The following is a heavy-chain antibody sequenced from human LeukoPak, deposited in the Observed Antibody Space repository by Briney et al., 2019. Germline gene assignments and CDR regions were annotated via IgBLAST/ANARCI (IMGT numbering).Heavy chain of an antibody. J-gene: IGHJ5*02. CDR1: GGSISSGGYY. D-gene: IGHD3-10*01. CDR2: IYYSGST. V-gene: IGHV4-31*03. CDR3: ARVADGSGSYYSWWFDP. Sequence: PSETLSLTCTVSGGSISSGGYYWSWIRQHPGKGLEWIGYIYYSGSTYYNPSLKSRVTISVGTSKNQFSLKLSSVTAADTAVYYCARVADGSGSYYSWWFDPWGQGTLVTVSS.